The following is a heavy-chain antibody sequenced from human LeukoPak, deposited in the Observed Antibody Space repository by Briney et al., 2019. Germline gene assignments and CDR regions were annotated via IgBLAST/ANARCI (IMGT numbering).Heavy chain of an antibody. V-gene: IGHV7-4-1*02. CDR1: GYTFTTYA. Sequence: ASVKVSCKASGYTFTTYAMNWVRQAPGQGLEWMGWTNTNTGHPTYAQAFTGRFVFPLDTSVSTAYLQISSLKAEDTAVYYCAREEQQLVEGFAYWGQGTLVTVSS. D-gene: IGHD6-13*01. CDR2: TNTNTGHP. J-gene: IGHJ4*02. CDR3: AREEQQLVEGFAY.